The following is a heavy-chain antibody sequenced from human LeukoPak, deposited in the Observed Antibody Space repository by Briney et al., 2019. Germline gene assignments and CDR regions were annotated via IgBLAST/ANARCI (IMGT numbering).Heavy chain of an antibody. CDR3: ARDAQHSGYYSYYFDY. CDR1: GYSISSGYY. V-gene: IGHV4-38-2*02. CDR2: IYHSGST. Sequence: SETLSLTCTVSGYSISSGYYWGWIRQPPGKGLEWVGSIYHSGSTYYNPSLKRRVTISVGTSKNQFSLKLSSVTAADTAVYYCARDAQHSGYYSYYFDYWGQGTLVTVSS. J-gene: IGHJ4*02. D-gene: IGHD3-22*01.